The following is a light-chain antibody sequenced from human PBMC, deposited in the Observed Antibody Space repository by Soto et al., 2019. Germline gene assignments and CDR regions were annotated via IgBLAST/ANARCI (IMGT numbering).Light chain of an antibody. J-gene: IGKJ1*01. CDR1: QSVGSY. V-gene: IGKV3-11*01. CDR3: QQRRSWPRA. Sequence: EIVLTQSPATLSLSPGERANLSCRASQSVGSYLAWFQQKPGQAPRLLIYDATNRATGIPARFNGSGSGTDFTLTISSLEPEDFAVYYCQQRRSWPRAFGQGTKVDIK. CDR2: DAT.